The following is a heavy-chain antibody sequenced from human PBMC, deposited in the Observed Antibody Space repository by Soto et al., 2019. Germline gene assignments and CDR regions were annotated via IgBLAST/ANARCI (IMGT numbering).Heavy chain of an antibody. CDR2: ITAFNGNT. CDR1: GYTFTDYG. V-gene: IGHV1-18*01. D-gene: IGHD3-3*01. CDR3: ARISQSDFWSGYYYFFDY. Sequence: QVHLVQSGAEVEKPGASVKVSCKASGYTFTDYGISWVRQAPGQGLQWMGWITAFNGNTKYAQQFQGRVTMTTDTSTSKASMELRSLESDDTAVYYCARISQSDFWSGYYYFFDYWGQGTLVTVSS. J-gene: IGHJ4*02.